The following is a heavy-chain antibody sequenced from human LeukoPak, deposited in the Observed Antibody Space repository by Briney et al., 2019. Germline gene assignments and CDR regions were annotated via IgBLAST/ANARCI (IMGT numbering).Heavy chain of an antibody. J-gene: IGHJ6*02. D-gene: IGHD6-13*01. CDR1: GDSVSSNSAA. CDR2: TYYRSKWYN. CDR3: ARDPLAAANIYYYYGMDV. Sequence: PSQTLSLNCAISGDSVSSNSAAWNWIRQSPSRGLEWLGRTYYRSKWYNDYAVSVKSRITINPDTSKNQFSLQLNSVTPEDTAVYYCARDPLAAANIYYYYGMDVWGQGTTVTVSS. V-gene: IGHV6-1*01.